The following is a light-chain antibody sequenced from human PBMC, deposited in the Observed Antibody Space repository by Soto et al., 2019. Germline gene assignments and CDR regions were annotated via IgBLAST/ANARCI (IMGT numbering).Light chain of an antibody. CDR2: GAS. V-gene: IGKV3-15*01. J-gene: IGKJ1*01. CDR3: QQYNNWPTT. CDR1: QSVSSN. Sequence: EIVMTQSPATLSVAPGERATRSCRASQSVSSNLAWYQQKPGQAPRLLIYGASTRATGIPARFSGSGSGTEFTLTISSLQSEDFAVYYCQQYNNWPTTFGQGTKVDIK.